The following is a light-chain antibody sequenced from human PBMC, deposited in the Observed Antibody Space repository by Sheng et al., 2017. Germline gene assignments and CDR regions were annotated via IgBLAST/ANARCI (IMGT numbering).Light chain of an antibody. CDR3: QQYNSHWT. V-gene: IGKV1-17*03. CDR1: QGISNY. Sequence: DIQMTQSPSVVSASVGDRVTITCRASQGISNYLAWFQQRPGKAPKRLIYGASNLDTGVPSRFSGSGSGTQFTLTINSLQPDDFATYYCQQYNSHWTFGPGTKVEIQ. J-gene: IGKJ1*01. CDR2: GAS.